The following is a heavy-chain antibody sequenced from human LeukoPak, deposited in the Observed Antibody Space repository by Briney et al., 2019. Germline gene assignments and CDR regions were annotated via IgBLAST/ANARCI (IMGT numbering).Heavy chain of an antibody. Sequence: SETLSLTCTVSSGSISGDTSYWGWIRQPPGKGLEWIASVYYTGSTYYNPSLRSRVTISVDTSKNQFFLKIDSLTAADTAVYYCARHVPPPVNGMDYWDQGTLVAVSS. J-gene: IGHJ4*02. D-gene: IGHD2-8*01. V-gene: IGHV4-39*01. CDR2: VYYTGST. CDR1: SGSISGDTSY. CDR3: ARHVPPPVNGMDY.